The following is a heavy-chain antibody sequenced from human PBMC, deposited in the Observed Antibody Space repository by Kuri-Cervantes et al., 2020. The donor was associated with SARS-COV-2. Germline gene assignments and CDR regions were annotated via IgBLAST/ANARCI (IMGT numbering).Heavy chain of an antibody. Sequence: GGSLRLSCKGSGYSFTSYWIGWVRQMPGKGLEWMGIIYPGDSDTRYSPSFQGQVTISADKSISTAYLQWSSLKASDTAMYYCARHTIAVAGTFSRYFDLWGRGTLVTVSS. CDR2: IYPGDSDT. CDR3: ARHTIAVAGTFSRYFDL. CDR1: GYSFTSYW. V-gene: IGHV5-51*01. D-gene: IGHD6-19*01. J-gene: IGHJ2*01.